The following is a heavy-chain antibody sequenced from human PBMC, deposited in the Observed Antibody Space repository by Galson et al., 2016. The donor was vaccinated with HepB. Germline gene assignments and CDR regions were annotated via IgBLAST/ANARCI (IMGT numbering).Heavy chain of an antibody. V-gene: IGHV3-13*05. J-gene: IGHJ3*01. CDR1: GFTFSTYD. CDR3: AKSNGQLGGEAAFDV. CDR2: IGSDSRP. D-gene: IGHD2-8*01. Sequence: SLRLSCAASGFTFSTYDMHWVRQPVGKSLEWVSTIGSDSRPHYPGSVMGRFTISRENAKNYLYLQSNNLRAGDTAVYYCAKSNGQLGGEAAFDVWGQGTLVTVSS.